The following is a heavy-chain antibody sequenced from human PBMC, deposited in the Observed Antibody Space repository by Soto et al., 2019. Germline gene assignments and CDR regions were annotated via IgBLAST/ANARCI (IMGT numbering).Heavy chain of an antibody. Sequence: WIRQPPGKGLEWIGNIYYSGSTYYNPSLKSRVTISVDTSKNQFSLKLSSVTAADTAVYYCASRQGQQQLGGFDYWGQGTLVTVSS. CDR2: IYYSGST. CDR3: ASRQGQQQLGGFDY. J-gene: IGHJ4*02. D-gene: IGHD6-13*01. V-gene: IGHV4-39*01.